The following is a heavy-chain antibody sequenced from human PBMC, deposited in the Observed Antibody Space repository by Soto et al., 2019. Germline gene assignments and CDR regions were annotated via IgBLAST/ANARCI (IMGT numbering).Heavy chain of an antibody. CDR2: ISSSGTSA. J-gene: IGHJ4*02. Sequence: QVQLEESGGGLVKPGGSLRLSCAASGFTFSAVYMSWIRQAPNKGLEYISYISSSGTSANYADSMKGRFTISRDNAKNSLYLQMNSRRAEDTAVYYCARDRGAVTGQYFDYWGQGALVTVSS. D-gene: IGHD6-19*01. V-gene: IGHV3-11*05. CDR3: ARDRGAVTGQYFDY. CDR1: GFTFSAVY.